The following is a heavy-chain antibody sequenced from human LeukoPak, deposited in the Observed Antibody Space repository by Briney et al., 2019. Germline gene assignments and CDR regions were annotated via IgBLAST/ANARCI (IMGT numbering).Heavy chain of an antibody. V-gene: IGHV3-7*01. Sequence: GGSLGLSCAASGFSISGYWMSWVRQAPGKGLEWVANIKQDGSEKNYVGSVKGRFTISRDNAKNSLYLEMDSLRAADTAVYYCYSATPDYWGQGTLVTVSS. D-gene: IGHD2-15*01. CDR2: IKQDGSEK. J-gene: IGHJ4*02. CDR1: GFSISGYW. CDR3: YSATPDY.